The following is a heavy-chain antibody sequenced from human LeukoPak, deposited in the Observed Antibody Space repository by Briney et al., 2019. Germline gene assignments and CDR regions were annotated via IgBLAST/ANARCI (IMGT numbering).Heavy chain of an antibody. Sequence: GRSLRLSCAASGFTFSSYGMHWVRQAPGKGLEWVALISYDGSDKYYADSVKGRFTISRDNSKNTLYLQMNSLRAEDTAVYYCARLNGYDISGYLDYWGQGTLVTVSS. V-gene: IGHV3-30*03. CDR2: ISYDGSDK. CDR3: ARLNGYDISGYLDY. CDR1: GFTFSSYG. D-gene: IGHD3-22*01. J-gene: IGHJ4*02.